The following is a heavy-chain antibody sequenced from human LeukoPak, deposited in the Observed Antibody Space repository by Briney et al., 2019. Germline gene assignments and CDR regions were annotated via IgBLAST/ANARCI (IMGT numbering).Heavy chain of an antibody. Sequence: GGSLRLSCAASGFTFSSYSMNWVRQAPGKGLEWVSSISSSSSYIYYADSVKGRFTISRDNAKNSLYLQMNSLRAEDTAVYYCARVADYGSGSYYNRDPFDYWGQGTLVTVSS. V-gene: IGHV3-21*01. D-gene: IGHD3-10*01. CDR2: ISSSSSYI. J-gene: IGHJ4*02. CDR1: GFTFSSYS. CDR3: ARVADYGSGSYYNRDPFDY.